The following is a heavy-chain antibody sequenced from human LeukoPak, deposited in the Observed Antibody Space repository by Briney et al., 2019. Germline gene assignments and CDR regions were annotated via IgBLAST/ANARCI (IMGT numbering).Heavy chain of an antibody. CDR1: GGSISSDSYY. CDR2: IYNSGST. J-gene: IGHJ4*02. V-gene: IGHV4-31*03. D-gene: IGHD4-17*01. Sequence: SQTLSLTCTVSGGSISSDSYYWRWIRQHPGKGLEWIGCIYNSGSTYYNPSLKSRVTISIDTSRKFFSLKLTSVTAADTAVYYCGRGQFYGDYVDYWGQGTLVTVSS. CDR3: GRGQFYGDYVDY.